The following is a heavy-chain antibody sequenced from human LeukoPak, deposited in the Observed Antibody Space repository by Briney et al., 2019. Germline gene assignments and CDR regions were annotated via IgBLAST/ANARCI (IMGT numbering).Heavy chain of an antibody. Sequence: GSLRLSCAVSGFTFSSYAMSWVRQAPGKGLEWVSAISSSGGSTYYADSVKGRFTISRDNSKNTLYLQMNSLRAEDTAVYYCAKDRTIWFGELCYFDYWGQGTLVTVSS. J-gene: IGHJ4*02. CDR2: ISSSGGST. D-gene: IGHD3-10*01. CDR1: GFTFSSYA. V-gene: IGHV3-23*01. CDR3: AKDRTIWFGELCYFDY.